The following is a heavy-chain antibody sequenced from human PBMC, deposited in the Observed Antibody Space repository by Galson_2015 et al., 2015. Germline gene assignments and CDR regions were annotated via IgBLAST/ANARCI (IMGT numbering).Heavy chain of an antibody. V-gene: IGHV3-15*01. D-gene: IGHD2-2*01. CDR1: GFTFSNAW. CDR2: IKSKTDGGTT. J-gene: IGHJ4*02. Sequence: SLRLSCAASGFTFSNAWMSWVRQAPGKGLEWVGRIKSKTDGGTTDYAAPVKGRFTISRDDSKNTLYLQMNSLKTEDTAVYYCTTVIVVVPAAKDYWGQGTLVTVSS. CDR3: TTVIVVVPAAKDY.